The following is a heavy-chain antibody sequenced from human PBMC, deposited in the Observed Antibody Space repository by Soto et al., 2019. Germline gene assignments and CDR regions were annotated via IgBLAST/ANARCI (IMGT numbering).Heavy chain of an antibody. CDR3: SRDKDLEPTVWGY. V-gene: IGHV4-31*02. Sequence: QVHLQESGPGLVRPSETLSLSCFVSGDCIATCGHYYNWIRNLPGQGLEWIGYIYYSGANHYSPSFRRRKTISIDTSNQRFSLRLISVTAADTALYFCSRDKDLEPTVWGYWGQGTQVPGSS. CDR2: IYYSGAN. CDR1: GDCIATCGHY. J-gene: IGHJ4*02. D-gene: IGHD7-27*01.